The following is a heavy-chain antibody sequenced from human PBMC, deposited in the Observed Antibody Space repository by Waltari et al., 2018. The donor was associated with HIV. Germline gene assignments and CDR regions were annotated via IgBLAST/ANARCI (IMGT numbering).Heavy chain of an antibody. D-gene: IGHD7-27*01. V-gene: IGHV4-59*01. CDR1: GASISDYY. CDR2: IYYSGTT. CDR3: ARDGEPETYYYYYMDV. J-gene: IGHJ6*03. Sequence: QVQLQVSGPGLLKPSETLSLTCTVSGASISDYYWSWIRQPPGKGLEWIGYIYYSGTTNYNPSLKRRVTLSVDTSKNLLSLKLTSVTAADTAVYYCARDGEPETYYYYYMDVWGKGTTVTVSS.